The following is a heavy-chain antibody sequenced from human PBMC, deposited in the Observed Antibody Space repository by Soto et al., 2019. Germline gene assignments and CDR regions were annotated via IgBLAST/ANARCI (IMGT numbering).Heavy chain of an antibody. CDR1: GFTFSNYG. CDR3: AKHTDNNSSYYGMDV. Sequence: QVQLVESGGGVVQPGRSLRLSCAASGFTFSNYGMHWVRQAAGKGLEGVALIPYDGSNKYYADSVKGRFTISRDNSKNTLDLQMNSLRGKDTSVYYCAKHTDNNSSYYGMDVWSQGTTVTVSS. J-gene: IGHJ6*02. V-gene: IGHV3-30*18. D-gene: IGHD1-1*01. CDR2: IPYDGSNK.